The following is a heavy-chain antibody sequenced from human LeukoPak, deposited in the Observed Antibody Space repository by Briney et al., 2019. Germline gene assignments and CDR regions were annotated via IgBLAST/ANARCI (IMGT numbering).Heavy chain of an antibody. V-gene: IGHV1-2*06. CDR1: GYTFTGYY. D-gene: IGHD1-26*01. J-gene: IGHJ4*02. CDR3: ARGGLGGNYYLIDY. Sequence: ASVRVSCKASGYTFTGYYMHWVRQAPGQGLEWMGRINPNSGGTNYAQKFQGRVTLTRGTSISTAYMELSRLRSDDTAVYYCARGGLGGNYYLIDYWGQGTLVTVSS. CDR2: INPNSGGT.